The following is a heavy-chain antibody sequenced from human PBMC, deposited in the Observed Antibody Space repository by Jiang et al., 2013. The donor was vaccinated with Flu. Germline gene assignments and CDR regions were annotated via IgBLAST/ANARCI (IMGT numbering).Heavy chain of an antibody. CDR2: ISGSGGST. CDR3: ARGLTMIRGVTTPDS. Sequence: GGLVQPGGSLRLSCAASGFTFSSYAMSWVRQAPGKGLEWVSAISGSGGSTYYADSVKGRFTISRDNSKNTLYLQMSSLRSEDTAVYYCARGLTMIRGVTTPDSWGQGTLVTVSS. V-gene: IGHV3-23*01. CDR1: GFTFSSYA. D-gene: IGHD3-10*01. J-gene: IGHJ4*02.